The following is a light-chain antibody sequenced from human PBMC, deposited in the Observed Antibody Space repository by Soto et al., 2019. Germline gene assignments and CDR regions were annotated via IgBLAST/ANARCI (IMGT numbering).Light chain of an antibody. CDR2: DAS. CDR3: QQCDSSPYT. J-gene: IGKJ2*01. CDR1: QSISSW. Sequence: DIEMTQSPSTLSASVGDRVSITCRASQSISSWLAWYQQKPGKAPKLLIYDASSLESGVPSRFSGSGSGTQFTLSISSLQPDDFATYYCQQCDSSPYTFGQGTNLEIK. V-gene: IGKV1-5*01.